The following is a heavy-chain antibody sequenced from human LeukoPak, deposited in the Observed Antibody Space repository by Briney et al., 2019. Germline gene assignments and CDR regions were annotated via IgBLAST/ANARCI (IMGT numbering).Heavy chain of an antibody. V-gene: IGHV3-23*01. J-gene: IGHJ4*02. Sequence: PGGSLSLSCAASGFTFSSYAMSWVRQAPGKGLEWVSAISGSGGSTYYADSVKGRFTISRDNSKNTLYLQMNSLRAEDTAVYYCAKSGLRQLVGPFDYWGQGTLVTVSS. CDR1: GFTFSSYA. D-gene: IGHD6-13*01. CDR3: AKSGLRQLVGPFDY. CDR2: ISGSGGST.